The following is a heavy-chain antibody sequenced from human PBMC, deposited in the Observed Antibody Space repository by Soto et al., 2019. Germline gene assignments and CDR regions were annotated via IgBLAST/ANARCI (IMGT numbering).Heavy chain of an antibody. Sequence: QVQLQESGPGLVKPSGTLSLTCTVSGGSVSSTNWWSWVRQAPGEGLEWIGEIFHSGTTNYNPSLKSRVVISMDTSTNQLSLRLDSVTAADTALYFCARHIAVPTTRGFDYWGQGTLVTVSS. V-gene: IGHV4-4*02. CDR1: GGSVSSTNW. CDR2: IFHSGTT. CDR3: ARHIAVPTTRGFDY. D-gene: IGHD2-15*01. J-gene: IGHJ4*02.